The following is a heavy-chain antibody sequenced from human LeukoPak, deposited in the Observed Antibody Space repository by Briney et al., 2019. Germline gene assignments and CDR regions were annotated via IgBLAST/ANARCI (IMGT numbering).Heavy chain of an antibody. J-gene: IGHJ4*02. Sequence: PGGSLRLSCAASGFTFSSYAMSWVRQAPGKGLEWVSAISGSGGSTYYADFVKGRFTISRDNPKNTLYLQMNSLRAEDTAVYYCAKGPYYDFWSGYPSYFDHWGQGTLVTVSS. V-gene: IGHV3-23*01. D-gene: IGHD3-3*01. CDR2: ISGSGGST. CDR1: GFTFSSYA. CDR3: AKGPYYDFWSGYPSYFDH.